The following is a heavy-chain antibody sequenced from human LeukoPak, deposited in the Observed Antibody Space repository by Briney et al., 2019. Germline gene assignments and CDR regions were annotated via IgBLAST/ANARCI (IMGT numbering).Heavy chain of an antibody. Sequence: SETLSLTCTVSGGSISSYYWSWIRQPPGKGLEWIGYIYYSGSTNYNPSLKSRVTISVDTSKNQFSLKLSSVTAADTAVYYCAYYDFWSGDPAFDIWGQGTMVTVSS. CDR1: GGSISSYY. V-gene: IGHV4-59*08. CDR2: IYYSGST. J-gene: IGHJ3*02. D-gene: IGHD3-3*01. CDR3: AYYDFWSGDPAFDI.